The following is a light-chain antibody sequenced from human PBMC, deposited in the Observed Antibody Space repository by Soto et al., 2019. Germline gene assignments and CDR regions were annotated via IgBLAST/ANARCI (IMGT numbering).Light chain of an antibody. V-gene: IGLV2-11*01. Sequence: QSALTQPRSVSGSPGQSVTISCTGTSSDVGGYKYVSWYQQYPGKAPKFIIYDVSERPSGVPDRFSGSKSGNTASLTISGLEAEDEADYYCCSYAGSYSWVFGGGTKLTVL. J-gene: IGLJ3*02. CDR2: DVS. CDR3: CSYAGSYSWV. CDR1: SSDVGGYKY.